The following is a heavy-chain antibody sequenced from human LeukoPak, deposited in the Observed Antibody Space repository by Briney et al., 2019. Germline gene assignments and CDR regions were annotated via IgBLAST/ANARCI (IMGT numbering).Heavy chain of an antibody. CDR2: INHSGST. V-gene: IGHV4-39*07. Sequence: SETLSLTCTVSDGSVSSSSYYWGWIRQPPGKGLEWIGEINHSGSTNYNPSLKSRVTISVDTSKNQFSLKLSSVTAADTAVYYCARGSGTIFGVVIRATLDYWGQGTLVTVSS. CDR3: ARGSGTIFGVVIRATLDY. J-gene: IGHJ4*02. D-gene: IGHD3-3*01. CDR1: DGSVSSSSYY.